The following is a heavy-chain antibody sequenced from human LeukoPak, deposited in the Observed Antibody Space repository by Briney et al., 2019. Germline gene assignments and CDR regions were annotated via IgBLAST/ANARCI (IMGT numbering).Heavy chain of an antibody. D-gene: IGHD1-26*01. V-gene: IGHV4-59*08. Sequence: PSETLSLTCTVSGGSISSYYWSWIRQPPGKGLEWIGDIYYSGSTNYNPSLKSRVTISVDTSKSQFSLRLSSVTAADTAMYYSARLASGSYGPLTPFDYWGQGTLVTVSS. J-gene: IGHJ4*02. CDR2: IYYSGST. CDR3: ARLASGSYGPLTPFDY. CDR1: GGSISSYY.